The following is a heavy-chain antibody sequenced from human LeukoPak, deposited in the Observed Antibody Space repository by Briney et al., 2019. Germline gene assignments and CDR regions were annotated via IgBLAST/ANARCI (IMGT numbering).Heavy chain of an antibody. V-gene: IGHV3-38-3*01. D-gene: IGHD6-19*01. CDR2: ISGGST. CDR3: ARNSYPIAVAGTVDY. CDR1: GFTVSSNE. J-gene: IGHJ4*02. Sequence: GGSLRLSCAASGFTVSSNEMSWVRQAPGKGLEWVSSISGGSTYYADSRKGRFTISRDNSKNTLHLQMNSLRAEDTAVYYCARNSYPIAVAGTVDYWGRGTLVTVSS.